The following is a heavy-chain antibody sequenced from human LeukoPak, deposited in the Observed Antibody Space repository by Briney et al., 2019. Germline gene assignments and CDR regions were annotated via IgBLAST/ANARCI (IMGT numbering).Heavy chain of an antibody. Sequence: SVKVSCKASGGTFSSYAISWVRQAPGQGLEWMGRIIPILGIANYAQKFQGRVTITADKSTSTAYTELSSLRSEDTAVYYCAREKGIAVAGTVYYYYGMDVWGQGTTVTVSS. D-gene: IGHD6-19*01. CDR3: AREKGIAVAGTVYYYYGMDV. V-gene: IGHV1-69*04. J-gene: IGHJ6*02. CDR1: GGTFSSYA. CDR2: IIPILGIA.